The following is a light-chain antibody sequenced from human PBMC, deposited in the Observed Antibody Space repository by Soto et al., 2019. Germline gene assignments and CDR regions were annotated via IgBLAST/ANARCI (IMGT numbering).Light chain of an antibody. Sequence: DIQMTQSPSSLSASVGDRVTITCQASQDISNYLNGYQQKPGKAPKLLIYDASNLETGVPSRFSGSGSGTDFTFTISSLQPEDIATYDCQQYDNRPPRTCGGGTKVEIK. V-gene: IGKV1-33*01. CDR1: QDISNY. CDR3: QQYDNRPPRT. CDR2: DAS. J-gene: IGKJ4*01.